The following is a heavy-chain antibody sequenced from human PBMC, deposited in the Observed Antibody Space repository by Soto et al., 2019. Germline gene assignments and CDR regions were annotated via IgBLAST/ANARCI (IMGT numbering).Heavy chain of an antibody. J-gene: IGHJ2*01. Sequence: QVQLVQSGAEVKKPGSSVTVSCKASGGTFSSYTISWVRQAPGQGLEWMGGIIPIFGTANYAQKFQGRVTIXXDXSXXTAYMELSSLRSEDTAVYYCARGNHRWLQLCDFDLWGRGTLVTVSS. CDR3: ARGNHRWLQLCDFDL. CDR1: GGTFSSYT. D-gene: IGHD5-12*01. CDR2: IIPIFGTA. V-gene: IGHV1-69*12.